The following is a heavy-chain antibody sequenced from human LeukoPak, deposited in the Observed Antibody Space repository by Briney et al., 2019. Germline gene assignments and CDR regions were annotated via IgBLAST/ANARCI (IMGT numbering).Heavy chain of an antibody. D-gene: IGHD2-2*01. CDR1: GGTFSSYA. CDR3: ARAGYCSSTSCYYYDYHYGMDV. CDR2: IIPIFGTA. J-gene: IGHJ6*02. Sequence: SVTVSCKASGGTFSSYAISWVRQAPGQGLEWMGGIIPIFGTANYAQKSQGRVTITADESTSTAYMELSSLRSEDTAVYYCARAGYCSSTSCYYYDYHYGMDVWGQGTTVTVSS. V-gene: IGHV1-69*13.